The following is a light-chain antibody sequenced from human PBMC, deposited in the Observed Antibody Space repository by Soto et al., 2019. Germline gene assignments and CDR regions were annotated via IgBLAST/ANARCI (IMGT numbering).Light chain of an antibody. Sequence: EIVLTQSPGSLSLSPGQRATLSCRASQSVSSTFFAWYQQRPGQAPRLLMYGASSRATGIPERFSGSGSVTDFTLTTSRLEPEDFAVYYCQQFDSSVTFGQGTKVEIK. CDR2: GAS. CDR1: QSVSSTF. J-gene: IGKJ1*01. V-gene: IGKV3-20*01. CDR3: QQFDSSVT.